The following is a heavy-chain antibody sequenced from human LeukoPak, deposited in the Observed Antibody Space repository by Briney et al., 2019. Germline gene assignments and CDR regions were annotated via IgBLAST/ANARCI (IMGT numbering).Heavy chain of an antibody. V-gene: IGHV3-74*01. CDR3: ARDLRGSPDR. D-gene: IGHD3-16*01. CDR2: INPDGSTT. CDR1: GFTFTTFW. Sequence: GGSLTFSCAASGFTFTTFWMNWVRQVPGKGLVWVSLINPDGSTTTYADSVKGRFTISRDNAKNTVYLQMNSLGGEDTAVYYCARDLRGSPDRWGQATLVTVSS. J-gene: IGHJ5*02.